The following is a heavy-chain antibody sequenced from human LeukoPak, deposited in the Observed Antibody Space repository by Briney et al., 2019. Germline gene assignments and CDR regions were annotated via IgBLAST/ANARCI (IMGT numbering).Heavy chain of an antibody. D-gene: IGHD6-19*01. Sequence: GASVKVSCKASGYTFTGYYMQWVRQAPGQGLEWMGWINPNSGGTNYAQKFQGRVTMTRDTSISTAYMELSRLRSGDTAVYYCARDPRFSYSSGWFYFDYWGQGTLVTVSS. CDR1: GYTFTGYY. J-gene: IGHJ4*02. V-gene: IGHV1-2*02. CDR2: INPNSGGT. CDR3: ARDPRFSYSSGWFYFDY.